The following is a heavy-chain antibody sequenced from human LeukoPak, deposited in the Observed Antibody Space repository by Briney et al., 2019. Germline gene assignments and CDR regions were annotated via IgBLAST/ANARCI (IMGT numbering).Heavy chain of an antibody. CDR3: ATVAVIRGVTYFDY. V-gene: IGHV4-59*01. Sequence: SETLSLTCTVSGGSINSYYWSWIRQPPGKGLEWIAYIYYSGSTNYNPSLKSRVTISLDKSNNQISLKLSSVTAADTAVYYCATVAVIRGVTYFDYWGQGTLVTVSS. J-gene: IGHJ4*02. D-gene: IGHD3-10*01. CDR1: GGSINSYY. CDR2: IYYSGST.